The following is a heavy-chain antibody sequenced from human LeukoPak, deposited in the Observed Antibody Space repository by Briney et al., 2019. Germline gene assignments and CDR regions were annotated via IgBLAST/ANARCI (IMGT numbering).Heavy chain of an antibody. V-gene: IGHV4-4*07. CDR3: ARGAGDDLDY. CDR1: GGSISSYY. J-gene: IGHJ4*02. Sequence: PSETLSLTCTVSGGSISSYYWSWIRQPAGKGLEWIGRIYTTGSTNHNPSLKSRVTMSSDTSKNQLSLKLTSVTAADTAVYYCARGAGDDLDYWGQGTLVSVSS. D-gene: IGHD7-27*01. CDR2: IYTTGST.